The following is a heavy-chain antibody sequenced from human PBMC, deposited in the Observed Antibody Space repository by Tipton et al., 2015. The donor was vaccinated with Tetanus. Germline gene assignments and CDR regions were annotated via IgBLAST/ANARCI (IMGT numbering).Heavy chain of an antibody. CDR1: GGSISSGGYY. V-gene: IGHV4-31*02. J-gene: IGHJ2*01. CDR3: ARDGIPREVITDWYFDL. CDR2: IYYSGST. D-gene: IGHD3-22*01. Sequence: LRLSCTVSGGSISSGGYYWSWIRQHPGKGLEWIGYIYYSGSTYYNPSLKSRVTISVGTSKNQFSLKLSSVTAADTAVYYCARDGIPREVITDWYFDLWGRGTLVTVSS.